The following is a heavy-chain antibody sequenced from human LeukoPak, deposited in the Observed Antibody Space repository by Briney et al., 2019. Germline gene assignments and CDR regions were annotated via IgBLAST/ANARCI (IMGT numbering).Heavy chain of an antibody. D-gene: IGHD4-17*01. Sequence: GGSLRLSCAASGFTFSSYAMSWVRQAPGKGLEWVSAISGSGGSTYYADSVKGRFTISRDNSKNTLYLQMNSLRAEDTAVYYCSTYGAGLRYYYYYYGMDVWGQGTTVTVSS. J-gene: IGHJ6*02. V-gene: IGHV3-23*01. CDR3: STYGAGLRYYYYYYGMDV. CDR2: ISGSGGST. CDR1: GFTFSSYA.